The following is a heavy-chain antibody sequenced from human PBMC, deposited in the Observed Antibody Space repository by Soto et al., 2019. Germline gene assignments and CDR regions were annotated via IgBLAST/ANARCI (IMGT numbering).Heavy chain of an antibody. CDR3: AREGAYALSYFDY. V-gene: IGHV4-61*01. J-gene: IGHJ4*02. CDR1: GGSVSSGTSY. Sequence: SETLSLTCTASGGSVSSGTSYWTWIRQPPGKGLEWIGYIHYSGSTNYNPSLKSRVTISVDTSKSQFSLKLSSVAAADTAVYYCAREGAYALSYFDYWGQGTLVTVSS. CDR2: IHYSGST. D-gene: IGHD5-12*01.